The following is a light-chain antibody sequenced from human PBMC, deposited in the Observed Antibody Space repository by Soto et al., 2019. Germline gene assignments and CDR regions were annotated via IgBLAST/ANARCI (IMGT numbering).Light chain of an antibody. CDR1: QSISSY. CDR3: QQSYSTTRT. V-gene: IGKV1-39*01. J-gene: IGKJ1*01. CDR2: AAS. Sequence: DIQMTQSPSSLAASVGDRVTITCRASQSISSYLNWYQQKPGKAPKLLIYAASSLQSGVPSRFSGSGSGTDFTLTINSLQPEDFATYYCQQSYSTTRTFGEGTMVDIK.